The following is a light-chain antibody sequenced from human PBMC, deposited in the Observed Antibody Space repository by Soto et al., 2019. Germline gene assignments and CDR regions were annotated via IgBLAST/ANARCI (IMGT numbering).Light chain of an antibody. CDR1: QTISTL. Sequence: IQMTQPPSTLSAPVGDRVTITCQASQTISTLLAWFQHKPGKAPNLLINDASNLESGVPSRFSGSGAGTEFTLTFSSLQSDDSATYFCQQYSHLVSFGQGTKREIK. CDR2: DAS. V-gene: IGKV1-5*01. J-gene: IGKJ2*03. CDR3: QQYSHLVS.